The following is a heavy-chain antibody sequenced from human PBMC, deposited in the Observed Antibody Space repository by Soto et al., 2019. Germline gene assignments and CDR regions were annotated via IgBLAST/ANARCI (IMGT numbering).Heavy chain of an antibody. CDR2: IYYNGNT. D-gene: IGHD4-17*01. CDR3: ARARLRAVYAFDF. J-gene: IGHJ3*01. Sequence: SLTCTLSGVSITSGAYYWTWVRQHPGKGLEWIGYIYYNGNTYFSPSLKSRLTISIDTSKNQFSLKLSSVTAADTAMYYCARARLRAVYAFDFWGQGTMVT. V-gene: IGHV4-31*03. CDR1: GVSITSGAYY.